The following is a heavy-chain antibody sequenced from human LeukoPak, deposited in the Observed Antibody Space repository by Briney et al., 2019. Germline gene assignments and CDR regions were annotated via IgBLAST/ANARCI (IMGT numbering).Heavy chain of an antibody. CDR1: GGSFSGYY. CDR2: INHSGST. J-gene: IGHJ5*02. V-gene: IGHV4-34*01. CDR3: ARGLPLITMIVVVPPNWFGP. Sequence: SETLSLTCAVYGGSFSGYYWSWIRQPPGKGLEWIGEINHSGSTNYNPSLKSRVTISVDTSKNQFSLKLSSVTAADTAVYYCARGLPLITMIVVVPPNWFGPWGQGTLVTVSS. D-gene: IGHD3-22*01.